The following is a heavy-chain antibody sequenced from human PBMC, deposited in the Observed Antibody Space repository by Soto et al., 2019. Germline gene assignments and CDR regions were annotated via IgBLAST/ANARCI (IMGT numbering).Heavy chain of an antibody. J-gene: IGHJ4*02. Sequence: PSETLSLTGTVSGGSVSSGSYYWSWIRQPPGKGLEWIGYIYYSGSTNYNPSLKSRVTISVDTSKNQFSLKLSSVTAADTAVYYCARRWGAAVDYWGQGTLVTVSS. CDR3: ARRWGAAVDY. CDR1: GGSVSSGSYY. V-gene: IGHV4-61*01. CDR2: IYYSGST. D-gene: IGHD1-26*01.